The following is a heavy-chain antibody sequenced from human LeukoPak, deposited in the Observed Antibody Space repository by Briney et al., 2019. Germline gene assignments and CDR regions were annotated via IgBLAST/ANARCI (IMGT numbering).Heavy chain of an antibody. J-gene: IGHJ4*02. CDR2: IYSGGNT. CDR3: ARAYCSGGSCYFDY. CDR1: GFTVSNTY. Sequence: GGPLRLSCAASGFTVSNTYMSWVRQAPGNGLEWVSLIYSGGNTYYADSVKGRFSISRDNSKNTLYLQMNSLRAEDTAVYYCARAYCSGGSCYFDYWGQGALVTVSS. V-gene: IGHV3-53*01. D-gene: IGHD2-15*01.